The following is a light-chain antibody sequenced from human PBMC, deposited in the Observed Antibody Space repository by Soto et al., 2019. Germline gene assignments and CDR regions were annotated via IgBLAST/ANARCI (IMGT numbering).Light chain of an antibody. CDR1: QSVSSSY. Sequence: EIVLTQSPGTLSLSPGERATLSCRPSQSVSSSYLAWYQQKPGQAPRLLIYDVSRRATGIPDRFSGSGSGTDFTLTISRLEPEDFVVYYCQQYGSSPTFGQGTEVDIK. CDR2: DVS. J-gene: IGKJ1*01. V-gene: IGKV3-20*01. CDR3: QQYGSSPT.